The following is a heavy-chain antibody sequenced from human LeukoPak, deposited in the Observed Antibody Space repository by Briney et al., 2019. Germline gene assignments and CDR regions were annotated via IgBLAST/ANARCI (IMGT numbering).Heavy chain of an antibody. J-gene: IGHJ4*02. CDR2: ISYDGSNK. CDR3: AKEHPSQAIAVAGTSDY. Sequence: PGGSLRLSCAASGFTFSSYGMHWVRQAPGKGLEWVAVISYDGSNKYYADSVKGRFTISRDNSKNTLYLQMNSLRAEDTAVYYCAKEHPSQAIAVAGTSDYWGQGTLVTVSS. V-gene: IGHV3-30*18. CDR1: GFTFSSYG. D-gene: IGHD6-19*01.